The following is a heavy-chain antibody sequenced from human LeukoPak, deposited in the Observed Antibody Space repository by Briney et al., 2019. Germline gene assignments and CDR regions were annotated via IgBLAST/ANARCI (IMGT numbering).Heavy chain of an antibody. Sequence: GASVKVSCKASGGTFSSYAISWVRQAPGQGLEWMGGIIPIFGTANYAQKFQGRVTITADESTSTAYMELSSLRSEDTAAYYCARVYQSGYYDFWSGYYAPFDYWGQGTLVTVSS. CDR3: ARVYQSGYYDFWSGYYAPFDY. D-gene: IGHD3-3*01. J-gene: IGHJ4*02. V-gene: IGHV1-69*01. CDR1: GGTFSSYA. CDR2: IIPIFGTA.